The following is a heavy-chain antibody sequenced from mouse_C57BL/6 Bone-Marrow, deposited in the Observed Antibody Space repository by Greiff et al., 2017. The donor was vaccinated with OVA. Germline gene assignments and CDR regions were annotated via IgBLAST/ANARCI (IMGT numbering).Heavy chain of an antibody. CDR3: AGDYDYVPGFAY. CDR1: GYTFTDYA. Sequence: VKLQQSGPELVRPGVSVKISCKGSGYTFTDYAMHWVKQSHAKSLEWIGVISTYYGDASYNQKFKDKATMTVDKSSSTAYMQLSSLTSEDSAVYFCAGDYDYVPGFAYWGQGTLVTVSA. V-gene: IGHV1-67*01. J-gene: IGHJ3*01. CDR2: ISTYYGDA. D-gene: IGHD2-4*01.